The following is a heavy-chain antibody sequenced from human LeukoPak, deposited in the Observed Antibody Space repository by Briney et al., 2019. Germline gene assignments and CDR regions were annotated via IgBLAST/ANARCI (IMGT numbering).Heavy chain of an antibody. CDR2: INPNSGGT. D-gene: IGHD4-11*01. J-gene: IGHJ4*02. CDR3: ARDAIVRDYSNSDY. Sequence: GASVKVSCKASGYTFAGYYIHWVRQAPGQGLEWMGWINPNSGGTNYAQKFQGRVTITRDTSISTAYMELSRLTSDDTAVYYCARDAIVRDYSNSDYWGQGTLVTVSP. V-gene: IGHV1-2*02. CDR1: GYTFAGYY.